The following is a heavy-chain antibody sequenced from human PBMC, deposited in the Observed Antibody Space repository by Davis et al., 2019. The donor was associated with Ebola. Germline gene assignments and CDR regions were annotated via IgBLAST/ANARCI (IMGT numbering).Heavy chain of an antibody. CDR1: GFTFSGSA. CDR3: TSTVTNGDY. CDR2: IRSKANSYAT. J-gene: IGHJ4*02. Sequence: GGSLRLSCAASGFTFSGSAMHWARQASGKGLEWVGRIRSKANSYATAYAASVKGRFTISRDDSKNTAYLQMNSLKTEDTAVYYCTSTVTNGDYWGQGTLVTVSS. V-gene: IGHV3-73*01. D-gene: IGHD4-17*01.